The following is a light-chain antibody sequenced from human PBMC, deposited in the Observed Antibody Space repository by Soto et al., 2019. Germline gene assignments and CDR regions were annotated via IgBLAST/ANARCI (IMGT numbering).Light chain of an antibody. Sequence: EMVLTQSPGTLSLSPGERATLSCRASQRVSSSYLAWYHQKPGQAPRLLIYGASSRATGIPDRFSGSGSGTDFILSISRLEPEDFAVYYCQQYDSSPTFGPGTKVDIK. J-gene: IGKJ3*01. CDR1: QRVSSSY. CDR3: QQYDSSPT. V-gene: IGKV3-20*01. CDR2: GAS.